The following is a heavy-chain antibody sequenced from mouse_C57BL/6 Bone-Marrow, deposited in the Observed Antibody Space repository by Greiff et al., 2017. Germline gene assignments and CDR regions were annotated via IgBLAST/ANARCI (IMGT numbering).Heavy chain of an antibody. J-gene: IGHJ1*03. CDR2: ISSGSSTI. CDR3: AGRSLWLRYLDV. Sequence: EVKVVESGGGLVKPGGSLKLSCAASGFTFSDYGMHWVRQAPEKGLEWVAYISSGSSTIYYADTVKGRFTISRDNAKTTLFLQMTSLRSEDTAMYYCAGRSLWLRYLDVWGTGTTVTVSS. V-gene: IGHV5-17*01. D-gene: IGHD2-2*01. CDR1: GFTFSDYG.